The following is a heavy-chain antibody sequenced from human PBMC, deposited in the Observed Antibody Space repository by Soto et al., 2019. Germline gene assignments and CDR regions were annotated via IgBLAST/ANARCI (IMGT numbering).Heavy chain of an antibody. Sequence: SETLSLTCAVSGDSISSYYCMWIRQPPGKALESIGYLHYDRSTNYNPSLKSRVTLSVDTSKNQFSLTLISVTAADTAKYFCAREGNLGRWLQPLDFWGQGTLVTVSS. CDR3: AREGNLGRWLQPLDF. D-gene: IGHD5-12*01. J-gene: IGHJ4*02. V-gene: IGHV4-59*01. CDR2: LHYDRST. CDR1: GDSISSYY.